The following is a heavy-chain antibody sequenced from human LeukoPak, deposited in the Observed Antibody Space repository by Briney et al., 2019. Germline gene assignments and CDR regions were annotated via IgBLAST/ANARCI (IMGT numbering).Heavy chain of an antibody. V-gene: IGHV3-15*01. CDR3: STATLNYDTLAGYFSYFYMDI. CDR1: GFSFSHAW. J-gene: IGHJ6*03. D-gene: IGHD3-9*01. CDR2: IKSEIDGGTI. Sequence: GGSLRLSCAASGFSFSHAWMSWVRQAPGKGLEWVGRIKSEIDGGTIDYAAHVKGRFTISRDDSKNTLYLQMNSLKTEDTGVYYCSTATLNYDTLAGYFSYFYMDIWGKGTTVTVSS.